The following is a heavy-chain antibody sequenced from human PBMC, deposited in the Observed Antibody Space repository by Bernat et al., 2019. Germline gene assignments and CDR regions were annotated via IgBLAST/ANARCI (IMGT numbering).Heavy chain of an antibody. CDR1: GYTFTGYY. D-gene: IGHD2-15*01. V-gene: IGHV1-2*06. CDR3: ARGRYCSGGSCYSTYFQH. J-gene: IGHJ1*01. CDR2: INPNSGGT. Sequence: QVQLVQSGAEVKKPGASVKVSCKASGYTFTGYYMHWVRQAPGQGLEWMGRINPNSGGTNYAQKLQGRVTMTRDKSISTAYMELSRLRSDDTAVYYCARGRYCSGGSCYSTYFQHWGQGTLVTVSS.